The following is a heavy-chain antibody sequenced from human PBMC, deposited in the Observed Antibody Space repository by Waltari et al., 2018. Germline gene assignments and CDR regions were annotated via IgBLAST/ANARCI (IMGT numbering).Heavy chain of an antibody. J-gene: IGHJ4*02. CDR2: ISGSGGST. CDR3: AKATVAGAGYYFDY. V-gene: IGHV3-23*04. D-gene: IGHD3-10*01. CDR1: GFTFSSYA. Sequence: EVQLVESGGGLVKPGGSLRLSCAASGFTFSSYAMSWVRQAPGKGLEGVSAISGSGGSTYYEDSVKGRFTTSRDNSKNKLYLQMNSLRAEDKAVYYCAKATVAGAGYYFDYWGQGTLVTVSS.